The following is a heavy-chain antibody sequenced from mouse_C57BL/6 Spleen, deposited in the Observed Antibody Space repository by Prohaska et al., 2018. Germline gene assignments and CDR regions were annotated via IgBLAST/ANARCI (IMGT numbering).Heavy chain of an antibody. V-gene: IGHV14-1*01. J-gene: IGHJ3*01. Sequence: EVQLQQSGAELVRPGASVKLSCTASGFNIKDYYLHWVKQRPEQGLEWIGRIDSEDSDTGYAPKFQGKATMTADTSSNTAHQQRSSLTSKVSAFKYCSSYEEFAQWGQETLVTVSA. CDR1: GFNIKDYY. CDR2: IDSEDSDT. D-gene: IGHD2-3*01. CDR3: SSYEEFAQ.